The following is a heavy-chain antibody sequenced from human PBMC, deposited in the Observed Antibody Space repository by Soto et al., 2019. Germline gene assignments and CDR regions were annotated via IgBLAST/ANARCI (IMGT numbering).Heavy chain of an antibody. CDR2: IYPGDSDT. D-gene: IGHD6-19*01. CDR1: RYSLSSAW. Sequence: GETMRISCKAGRYSLSSAWVGGWRKVLGKVLEWMGIIYPGDSDTRYSPSFQGQVTISADKSISTAYLQWSSLKASDTAMYYCARTHETYSSGWYLDFSYGMDVWGQALTDTVSS. V-gene: IGHV5-51*01. J-gene: IGHJ6*02. CDR3: ARTHETYSSGWYLDFSYGMDV.